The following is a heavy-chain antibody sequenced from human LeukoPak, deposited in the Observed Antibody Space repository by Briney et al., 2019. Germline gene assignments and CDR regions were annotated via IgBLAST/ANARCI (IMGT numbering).Heavy chain of an antibody. CDR2: ISSSMISI. D-gene: IGHD3-9*01. Sequence: GGSLRLSCASSGFTFRRYDMNWVRQAPGKGLERVSFISSSMISIHYADSVRGRFTISRDNARNILYLQMNSLRAEDTAVYYCARVYDVLTGGFDHWGQGALVTVSS. V-gene: IGHV3-21*01. CDR3: ARVYDVLTGGFDH. J-gene: IGHJ4*02. CDR1: GFTFRRYD.